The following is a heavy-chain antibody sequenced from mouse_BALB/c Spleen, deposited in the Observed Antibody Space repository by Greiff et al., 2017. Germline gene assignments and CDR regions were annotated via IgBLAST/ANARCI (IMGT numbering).Heavy chain of an antibody. CDR2: ISYDGSN. CDR3: ARGGRGFDY. Sequence: EVQLQESGPGLVKPSQSLSLTCSVTGYSITSGYYWNWIRQFPGKKLEWMGYISYDGSNNYNPSLKNRISITRDTSKNQFFLKLNSVTTEDTATYYCARGGRGFDYWGQGTTLTVSS. CDR1: GYSITSGYY. D-gene: IGHD3-3*01. V-gene: IGHV3-6*02. J-gene: IGHJ2*01.